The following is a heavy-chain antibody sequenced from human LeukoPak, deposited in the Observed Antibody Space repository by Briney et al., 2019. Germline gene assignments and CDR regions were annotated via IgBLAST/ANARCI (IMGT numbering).Heavy chain of an antibody. V-gene: IGHV3-23*01. CDR3: TSVVVPAEVYYYYGMDV. CDR2: ISGSGGST. J-gene: IGHJ6*04. CDR1: GFTFSSYA. D-gene: IGHD2-2*01. Sequence: GGSLRLSCAASGFTFSSYAMSWARQAPGKGLEWVSAISGSGGSTYYADSVKGRFTISRDNSKNTLYLQMNSLRAEDTAVYYCTSVVVPAEVYYYYGMDVWGKGTTVTVSS.